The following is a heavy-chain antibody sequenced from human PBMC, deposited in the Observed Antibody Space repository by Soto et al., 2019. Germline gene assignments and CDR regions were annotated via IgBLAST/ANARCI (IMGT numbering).Heavy chain of an antibody. J-gene: IGHJ6*03. CDR1: GFTFSSYS. D-gene: IGHD2-15*01. CDR3: ARDLYCSGGSCYLDGGYYGYMDV. V-gene: IGHV3-48*01. Sequence: EVQLVESGGGLVQPGGSLRLSCAASGFTFSSYSMNWVRQAPGKGLGWVSYISSSSSTIYYADSVKGRFTISRDNAKNSLYLQMNSLRAEDTAVYYCARDLYCSGGSCYLDGGYYGYMDVWGKGTTVTVSS. CDR2: ISSSSSTI.